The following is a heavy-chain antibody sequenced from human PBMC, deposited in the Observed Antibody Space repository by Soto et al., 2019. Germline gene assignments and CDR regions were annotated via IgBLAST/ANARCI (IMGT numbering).Heavy chain of an antibody. CDR3: AREVASYDRSGFFDY. J-gene: IGHJ4*02. CDR2: ISSGAITI. CDR1: GFTFSDYY. V-gene: IGHV3-11*04. Sequence: GGSLRLSCAASGFTFSDYYMNWIRQAPGKGLEWVSYISSGAITIYYADSVKGRFTISRDNAKNSLYLQMHSLRADDTAVYYCAREVASYDRSGFFDYWGQGALVTVSS. D-gene: IGHD3-22*01.